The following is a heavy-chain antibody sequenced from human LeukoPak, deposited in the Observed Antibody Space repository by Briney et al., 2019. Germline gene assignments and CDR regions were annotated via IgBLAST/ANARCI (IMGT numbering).Heavy chain of an antibody. D-gene: IGHD1-1*01. CDR1: GYTFSSNA. V-gene: IGHV3-23*01. J-gene: IGHJ3*02. Sequence: GGSLRLSCATSGYTFSSNAMSWVHQAPGKGLEWVSGISASGGSTYYADSVKGRFSISRDNPNNMLYLQMNSLRAEDTAVYYCAKALGVLRAFDIWGQGTMVTVSS. CDR3: AKALGVLRAFDI. CDR2: ISASGGST.